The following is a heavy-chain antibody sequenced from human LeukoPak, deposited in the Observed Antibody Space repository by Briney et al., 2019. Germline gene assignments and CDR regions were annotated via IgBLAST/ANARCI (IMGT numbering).Heavy chain of an antibody. Sequence: GGSLRLSCAASGFTFSSYGMHWVRQAPGKGLEWVAVISYDGSNKYYADSVKGRFTISRGNSKNTLYLQMNSLRAEDTAVYYCAKWDPDSSSSPFDYWGQGTLVTVSS. D-gene: IGHD6-6*01. CDR2: ISYDGSNK. CDR3: AKWDPDSSSSPFDY. V-gene: IGHV3-30*18. J-gene: IGHJ4*02. CDR1: GFTFSSYG.